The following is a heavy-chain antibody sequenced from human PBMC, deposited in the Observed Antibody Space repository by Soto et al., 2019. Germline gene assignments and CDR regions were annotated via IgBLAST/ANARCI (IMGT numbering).Heavy chain of an antibody. J-gene: IGHJ2*01. CDR2: IIPIFGKV. Sequence: QVQLVQSGPEVKRPGSSVKVSCKASGGTFDTFPLNWVRQAPGQGLEWMGGIIPIFGKVNYAPKFLGRVTMTADADESGSGAYMELSRLRSADSAVYYRARGPDYGGISGCFELRGRGTLVTVAA. CDR1: GGTFDTFP. V-gene: IGHV1-69*01. CDR3: ARGPDYGGISGCFEL. D-gene: IGHD3-10*01.